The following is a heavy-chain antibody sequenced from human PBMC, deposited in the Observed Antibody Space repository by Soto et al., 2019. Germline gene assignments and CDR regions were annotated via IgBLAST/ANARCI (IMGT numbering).Heavy chain of an antibody. CDR1: GGSLSSGDYY. J-gene: IGHJ6*02. V-gene: IGHV4-30-4*01. CDR2: IYYSGST. CDR3: ARVGDYCYYGMDV. D-gene: IGHD3-16*01. Sequence: PSETLSLTCTVSGGSLSSGDYYWSWIRQPPGKGLEWSGYIYYSGSTYYNPSLKSRVTISVDTSKNQCSLKLSSVTAADTAVYYCARVGDYCYYGMDVWGQGTTVTVSS.